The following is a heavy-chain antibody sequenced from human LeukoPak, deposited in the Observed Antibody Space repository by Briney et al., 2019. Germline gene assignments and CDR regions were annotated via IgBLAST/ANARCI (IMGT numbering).Heavy chain of an antibody. J-gene: IGHJ5*02. V-gene: IGHV4-38-2*02. CDR2: IYHSGST. D-gene: IGHD3-10*01. CDR1: GYSISSGYY. Sequence: SETLSLTCTVSGYSISSGYYWGWIRQPPGQGLEWIGSIYHSGSTYYNPSLKSRVTISVDTSKNQFSLKLSSVTAADTAVYYCAIYYYGSGTGWFDPWGQGTLVTVSS. CDR3: AIYYYGSGTGWFDP.